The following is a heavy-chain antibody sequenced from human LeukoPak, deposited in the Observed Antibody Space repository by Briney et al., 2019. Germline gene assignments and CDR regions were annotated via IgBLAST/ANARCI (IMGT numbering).Heavy chain of an antibody. CDR2: ISYDGSNK. J-gene: IGHJ4*02. CDR3: AKARETIAVAPN. Sequence: GGSLRLSCAASGFTFSSYGMHWVRQAPGKGLEWVAVISYDGSNKYYADSVKGRFTISRDNSKNTLYLQMNSLRAEDTAVYYCAKARETIAVAPNWGQGTLVTVSS. CDR1: GFTFSSYG. D-gene: IGHD6-19*01. V-gene: IGHV3-30*18.